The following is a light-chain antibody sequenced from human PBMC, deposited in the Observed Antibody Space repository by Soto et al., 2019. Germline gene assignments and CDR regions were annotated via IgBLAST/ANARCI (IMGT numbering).Light chain of an antibody. J-gene: IGKJ1*01. CDR2: AES. V-gene: IGKV3-15*01. CDR3: HKYHNWTWT. CDR1: QSVSIN. Sequence: IVMTQSPATLSVSPGYRATLSCRASQSVSINLAWYQQKPGQVPRILIYAESTRATGIPDRLSGSGSETEFTLTISRLQSEDFAVYYCHKYHNWTWTCGQGTKVDIK.